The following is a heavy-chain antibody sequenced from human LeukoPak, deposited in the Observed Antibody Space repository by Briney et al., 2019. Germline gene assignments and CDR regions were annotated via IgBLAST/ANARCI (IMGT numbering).Heavy chain of an antibody. CDR1: GYTFTNYY. D-gene: IGHD3-22*01. V-gene: IGHV1-46*01. CDR2: INPSGGST. CDR3: ARGITMIVVVARDYMDV. J-gene: IGHJ6*03. Sequence: ASVKVSCXASGYTFTNYYMHWVRQALGQGLEWMAIINPSGGSTSYAQKFQGRVTVTRDTSTSTVYMELSSLRSEDTAVYYCARGITMIVVVARDYMDVWGKGTTVTVS.